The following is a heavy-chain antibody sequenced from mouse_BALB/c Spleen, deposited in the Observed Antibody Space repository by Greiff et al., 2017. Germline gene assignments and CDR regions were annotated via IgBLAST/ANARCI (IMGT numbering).Heavy chain of an antibody. Sequence: QVQLQQSGAELAKPGASVKMSCKASGYTFTSYWMHWVKQRPGQGLEWIGYINPSTGYTEYNQKFKDKATLTADKSSSTAYMQLSSLTSEDSAVYYCARFYYGSSHYFDYWGQGTTLTVSS. CDR1: GYTFTSYW. CDR3: ARFYYGSSHYFDY. CDR2: INPSTGYT. D-gene: IGHD1-1*01. V-gene: IGHV1-7*01. J-gene: IGHJ2*01.